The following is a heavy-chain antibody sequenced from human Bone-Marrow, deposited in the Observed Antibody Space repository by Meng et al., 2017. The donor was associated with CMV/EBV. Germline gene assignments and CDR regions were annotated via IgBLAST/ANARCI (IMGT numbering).Heavy chain of an antibody. CDR2: IKSIYDGGTT. V-gene: IGHV3-15*07. D-gene: IGHD3-10*01. Sequence: SCAGSGFTFSNAWMNWVRQAPGKGLEWVGRIKSIYDGGTTDYAAPVKGRFTISRDDSKNIVYLQMNSLKTEDTGVYYCTTGGYYFDYWGQGTLVTVSS. CDR3: TTGGYYFDY. J-gene: IGHJ4*02. CDR1: GFTFSNAW.